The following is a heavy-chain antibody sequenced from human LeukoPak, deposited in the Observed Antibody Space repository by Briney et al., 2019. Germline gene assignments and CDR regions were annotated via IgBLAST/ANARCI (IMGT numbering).Heavy chain of an antibody. D-gene: IGHD3-22*01. Sequence: ASVKVSCKASGGTFSSYAISWVRQAPGQGLEWMGGIIPIFGTANYAQKFQGRVTITTDESTSTAYMELSSLRSEDTAVYYCASQLYYYDSSGYYAYDALDIWGQGAMVTVPS. V-gene: IGHV1-69*05. J-gene: IGHJ3*02. CDR3: ASQLYYYDSSGYYAYDALDI. CDR1: GGTFSSYA. CDR2: IIPIFGTA.